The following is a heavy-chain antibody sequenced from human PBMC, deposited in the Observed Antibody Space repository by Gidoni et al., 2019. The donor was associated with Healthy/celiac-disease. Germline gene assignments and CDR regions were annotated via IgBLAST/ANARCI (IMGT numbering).Heavy chain of an antibody. CDR1: GGSISSSNC. J-gene: IGHJ4*02. D-gene: IGHD3-22*01. CDR3: ARYDSSGYYYYFDY. V-gene: IGHV4-4*02. CDR2: IYHSGST. Sequence: QVQLQESGPGLVKPSGTLSLTCAVSGGSISSSNCWSWVRLPPGKGLEWIGEIYHSGSTNYNPSLKSRVTISVDKSKNQFSLKLSSVTAADTAVYYCARYDSSGYYYYFDYWGQGTLVTVSS.